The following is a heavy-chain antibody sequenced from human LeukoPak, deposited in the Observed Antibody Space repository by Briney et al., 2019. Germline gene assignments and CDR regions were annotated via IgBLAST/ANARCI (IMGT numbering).Heavy chain of an antibody. D-gene: IGHD1-14*01. CDR2: ISGSGGST. CDR1: GFAITDHH. CDR3: ATNIHGTQFDP. J-gene: IGHJ5*02. Sequence: PGGSLRLSCAASGFAITDHHMDWVRQAPGKGLEWVSAISGSGGSTYYADSVKGRFTISRDNSKNTLYLQMNSLRAEDTAVYYCATNIHGTQFDPWGQGTLVTVSS. V-gene: IGHV3-23*01.